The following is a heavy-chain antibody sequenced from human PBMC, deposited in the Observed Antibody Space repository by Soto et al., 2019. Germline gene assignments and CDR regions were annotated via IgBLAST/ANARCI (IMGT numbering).Heavy chain of an antibody. CDR2: IWYDGSNK. CDR1: GFIFRNYG. J-gene: IGHJ6*02. V-gene: IGHV3-33*01. Sequence: QVQLVESGGGVVQPGRSLRLSCAASGFIFRNYGMHWVRQAPGKGLEWVAVIWYDGSNKYYGDSVKGRFTISRDNSKNXXYLQMNSLRAEDTAVYYCARDQKGYTDYIYSAMDVWGQGTTVTVSS. CDR3: ARDQKGYTDYIYSAMDV. D-gene: IGHD4-4*01.